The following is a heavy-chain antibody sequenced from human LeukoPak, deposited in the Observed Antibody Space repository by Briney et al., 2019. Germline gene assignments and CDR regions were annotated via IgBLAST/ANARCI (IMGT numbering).Heavy chain of an antibody. J-gene: IGHJ4*02. CDR3: VSTYCSGGTCFPWHFDY. CDR2: ISSGSSYI. Sequence: PGGSLRLSCAASGFTFSSYSMNWVRQAPGKGLEWVSFISSGSSYIKYADSMKGRFTISRDNAKNSLYLQMNSLRAEDTAVYYCVSTYCSGGTCFPWHFDYWGQGTLVTVSS. D-gene: IGHD2-15*01. V-gene: IGHV3-21*01. CDR1: GFTFSSYS.